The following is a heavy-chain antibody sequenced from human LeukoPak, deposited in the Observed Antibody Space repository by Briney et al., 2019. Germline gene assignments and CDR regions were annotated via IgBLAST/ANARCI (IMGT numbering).Heavy chain of an antibody. CDR1: GFTFSTYS. CDR3: ARDRAWNYFDY. J-gene: IGHJ4*02. CDR2: ISSSSSYI. Sequence: GGSLRLSCAASGFTFSTYSMNWVRQAPGKGLEWVSSISSSSSYIYYAHSVEGRFTISRDNSKNALYLQMDSLRAEDTAVYYCARDRAWNYFDYWGQGTLVTVSS. V-gene: IGHV3-21*01. D-gene: IGHD3-3*01.